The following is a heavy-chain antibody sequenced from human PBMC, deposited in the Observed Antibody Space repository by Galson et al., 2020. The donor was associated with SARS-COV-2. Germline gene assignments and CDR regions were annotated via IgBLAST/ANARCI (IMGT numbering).Heavy chain of an antibody. D-gene: IGHD4-17*01. CDR2: ISHSGGT. CDR1: GTSISSGSSS. CDR3: ARLHYGEYAPEAFDI. J-gene: IGHJ3*02. V-gene: IGHV4-30-2*01. Sequence: SETLSLTCAVSGTSISSGSSSWNWIRQPPGKGLAWLAYISHSGGTYYNPSLKSRVTISGDRSKNQFSLRLSSVTDADTAVYYCARLHYGEYAPEAFDIWGPGTRVTVAS.